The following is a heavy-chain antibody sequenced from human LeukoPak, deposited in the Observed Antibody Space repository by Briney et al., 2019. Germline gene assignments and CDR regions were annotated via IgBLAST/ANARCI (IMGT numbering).Heavy chain of an antibody. CDR1: GFTFSSYA. Sequence: PGGSLRLSCAASGFTFSSYAMSWVRQAPGKGLEWVSGISDSGDSTYYADSVKGRFTVSRDNSKNTLYLQMSSLRAEDTAVYYCAKDVYSSSWPKVFGYWGQGTLVTVSS. V-gene: IGHV3-23*01. J-gene: IGHJ4*02. CDR3: AKDVYSSSWPKVFGY. CDR2: ISDSGDST. D-gene: IGHD6-13*01.